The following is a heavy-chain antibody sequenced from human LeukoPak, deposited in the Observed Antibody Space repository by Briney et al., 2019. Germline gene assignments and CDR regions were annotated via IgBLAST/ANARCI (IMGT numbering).Heavy chain of an antibody. J-gene: IGHJ5*02. CDR3: ARQPYDILTGAAGRFDP. Sequence: GGSLRLSCAASGFTVSSYGMSWVRQAPGKGLEWVSAISGSGGSTYYADSVKARFTISRDNSKNTLYLQMNSLRAEDTAVYYCARQPYDILTGAAGRFDPWGQGTLVTVSS. CDR1: GFTVSSYG. D-gene: IGHD3-9*01. CDR2: ISGSGGST. V-gene: IGHV3-23*01.